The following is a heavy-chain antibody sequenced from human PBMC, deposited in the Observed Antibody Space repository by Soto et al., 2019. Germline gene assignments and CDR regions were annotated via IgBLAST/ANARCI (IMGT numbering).Heavy chain of an antibody. CDR2: IYYSGST. V-gene: IGHV4-39*01. Sequence: SETLSLTCTVSGGSISSSSYYWGWIRQPPGKGLEWIGSIYYSGSTYYNPSLKSRVTISVDTSKNQFSLKLSSVTAADTAVYYCARRIGHPYYYYMDVWGKGTTVTVSS. CDR3: ARRIGHPYYYYMDV. J-gene: IGHJ6*03. CDR1: GGSISSSSYY. D-gene: IGHD3-10*01.